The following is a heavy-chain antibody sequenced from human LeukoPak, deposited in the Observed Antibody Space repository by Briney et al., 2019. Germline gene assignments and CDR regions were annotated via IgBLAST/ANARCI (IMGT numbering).Heavy chain of an antibody. Sequence: GGSLRLSCAASGFTFSSYGMHWVRQAPGKGLEWVAVIWYDGSNKYYADSVKGRFTISRDNSKNTLCLQMNSLRAEDTAVYYCARMVRGVYFDYWGQGTLVTVSS. J-gene: IGHJ4*02. D-gene: IGHD3-10*01. CDR2: IWYDGSNK. V-gene: IGHV3-33*01. CDR1: GFTFSSYG. CDR3: ARMVRGVYFDY.